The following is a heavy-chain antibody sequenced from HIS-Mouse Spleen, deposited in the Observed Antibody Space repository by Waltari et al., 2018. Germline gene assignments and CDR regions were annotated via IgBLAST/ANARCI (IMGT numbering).Heavy chain of an antibody. CDR1: GYTFTGYY. CDR2: INPNSGGT. J-gene: IGHJ4*02. CDR3: ARGNWD. D-gene: IGHD7-27*01. Sequence: QVQLVQSGAEVKKPGASVKVSCKASGYTFTGYYMHWVRQAPGQGLEWMGWINPNSGGTNYAQKVQGRVTMTRDTSISTAYMELSRLRSDDTAVYYCARGNWDWGQGTLVTVSS. V-gene: IGHV1-2*02.